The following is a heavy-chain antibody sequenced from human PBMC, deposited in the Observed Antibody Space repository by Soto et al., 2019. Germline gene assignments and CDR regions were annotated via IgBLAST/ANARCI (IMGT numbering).Heavy chain of an antibody. D-gene: IGHD5-18*01. V-gene: IGHV4-30-4*01. CDR2: IYYSGST. Sequence: SETLSLTCTVSGGSISSGDYYWSWIRQPPGKGLEWIGYIYYSGSTYYNPSLKGRVTISVDTSKNQFSLKLSSVTAADTAVYYCARVRRERGYSYGLFDYWGQGTLVTVSS. CDR1: GGSISSGDYY. CDR3: ARVRRERGYSYGLFDY. J-gene: IGHJ4*02.